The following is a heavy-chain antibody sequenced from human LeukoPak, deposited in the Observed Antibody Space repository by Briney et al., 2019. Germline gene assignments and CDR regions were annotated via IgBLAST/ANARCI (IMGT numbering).Heavy chain of an antibody. CDR2: ISGVGGST. CDR1: GFTFSNYG. J-gene: IGHJ4*02. Sequence: PGGSLRLSCAASGFTFSNYGMSWVRQAPGKGLEWVSAISGVGGSTYHADSVKGRFTISRDNSKNTLYLQMNSLRAEDTAVYYCARAVGGYCQYWGQGTLVTVSS. V-gene: IGHV3-23*01. D-gene: IGHD2-21*01. CDR3: ARAVGGYCQY.